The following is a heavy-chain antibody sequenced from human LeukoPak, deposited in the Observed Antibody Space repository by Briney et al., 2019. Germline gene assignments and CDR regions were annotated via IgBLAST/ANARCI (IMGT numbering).Heavy chain of an antibody. D-gene: IGHD2/OR15-2a*01. CDR2: IYYSGST. Sequence: PSETLSLTCTVSGGSISSYYWSWIRQPPGKGLEWIGYIYYSGSTNYNPSLKSRVTISVDTSKNQFSLKLSSVTAADTAVYYCARSAGESFDMWRQGTMVTVS. J-gene: IGHJ3*02. CDR1: GGSISSYY. V-gene: IGHV4-59*08. CDR3: ARSAGESFDM.